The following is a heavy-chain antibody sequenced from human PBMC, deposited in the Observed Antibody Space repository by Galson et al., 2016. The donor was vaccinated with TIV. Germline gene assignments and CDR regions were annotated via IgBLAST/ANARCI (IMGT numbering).Heavy chain of an antibody. V-gene: IGHV5-51*01. CDR2: IFPDDSGT. Sequence: QSGAEVKKPGESLKISCKGSGYRFSSYWIGWVRQRPGKGLEWLGIIFPDDSGTRYSPSLEGQVTFSADKSIRTAYLQWSSLKASDTAICYCARHFRYSDSSGYHYFDSWGQGTMVTVSS. D-gene: IGHD3-22*01. J-gene: IGHJ4*02. CDR1: GYRFSSYW. CDR3: ARHFRYSDSSGYHYFDS.